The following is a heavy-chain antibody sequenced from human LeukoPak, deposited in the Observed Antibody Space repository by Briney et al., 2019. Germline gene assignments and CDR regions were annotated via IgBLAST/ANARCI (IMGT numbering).Heavy chain of an antibody. J-gene: IGHJ4*02. CDR3: ARGSHIGAAGILDS. CDR2: IYGRGAS. V-gene: IGHV3-53*01. Sequence: GGSLRLSCAASGFTVSSNYVSWVGQAPGKGLEWVSVIYGRGASCNTDSVKGRFTISIDDSKNTLYLQMNSLRAEDTAVYYCARGSHIGAAGILDSWGQGTLLTVSS. D-gene: IGHD6-13*01. CDR1: GFTVSSNY.